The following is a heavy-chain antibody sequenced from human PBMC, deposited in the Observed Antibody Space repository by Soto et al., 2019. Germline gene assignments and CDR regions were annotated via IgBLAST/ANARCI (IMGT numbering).Heavy chain of an antibody. CDR2: IYYSGST. D-gene: IGHD2-2*01. Sequence: PSETLSLTCTVSGGSISSGGYYWSWIRQHPGKGLEWIGYIYYSGSTYYNPSLKSRVTISVDTSKNQFSLKLSSVTAADTAVYYCARDSTTSVNWFDPWGQGTLVTVS. CDR1: GGSISSGGYY. CDR3: ARDSTTSVNWFDP. J-gene: IGHJ5*02. V-gene: IGHV4-31*03.